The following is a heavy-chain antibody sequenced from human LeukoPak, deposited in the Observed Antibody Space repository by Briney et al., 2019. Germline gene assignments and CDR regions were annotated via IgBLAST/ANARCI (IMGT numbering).Heavy chain of an antibody. V-gene: IGHV1-8*01. CDR3: ARGPNKSDGGNSGSAWLDP. CDR1: GYTFTSYD. Sequence: ASVKVSCKASGYTFTSYDINWVRQATGQGLEWMGWMNPKSGNTGYAQKFQGRVTMTRNTSISTAYMELRSLRSEDTAVYYCARGPNKSDGGNSGSAWLDPWGQGTLVTVSS. CDR2: MNPKSGNT. D-gene: IGHD4-23*01. J-gene: IGHJ5*02.